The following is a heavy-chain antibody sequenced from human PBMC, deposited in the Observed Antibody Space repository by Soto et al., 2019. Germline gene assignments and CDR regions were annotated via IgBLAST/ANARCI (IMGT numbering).Heavy chain of an antibody. Sequence: GGSLRLSCAASGFTFSSYAMSWVRQAPGKGLEWVSAISGSGGSTYYADSVKGRFTISRDNSKNTLYLQMNSLRAEDTAVYYCAKEITIFGVVILPYFDYWGQGTLVTVSS. CDR1: GFTFSSYA. D-gene: IGHD3-3*01. CDR3: AKEITIFGVVILPYFDY. CDR2: ISGSGGST. J-gene: IGHJ4*02. V-gene: IGHV3-23*01.